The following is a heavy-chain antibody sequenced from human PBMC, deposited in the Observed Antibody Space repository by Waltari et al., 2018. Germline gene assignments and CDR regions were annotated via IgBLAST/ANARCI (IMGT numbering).Heavy chain of an antibody. Sequence: EVQVVESGGGLVQTGGSLRLSCAVSGLSLSSHGVSWVRQAPGKGLEWGSYISSSGSTKYQAESVKGRFTISRDNAKNSVYLQMNSLRGEDTAVYYCARDSYGSHLEYWGQGTLVTVSS. CDR1: GLSLSSHG. CDR3: ARDSYGSHLEY. D-gene: IGHD1-26*01. V-gene: IGHV3-48*03. J-gene: IGHJ4*02. CDR2: ISSSGSTK.